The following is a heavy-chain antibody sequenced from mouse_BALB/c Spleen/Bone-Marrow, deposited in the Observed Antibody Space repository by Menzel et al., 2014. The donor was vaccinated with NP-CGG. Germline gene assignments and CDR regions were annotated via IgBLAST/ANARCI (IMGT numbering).Heavy chain of an antibody. Sequence: VQVVESGPGLVSPSQSLSIPCTVSGFSLTSYGVHWVRQPPGEGLEWLGVIWAGGSANYNSALMSRLSISKDNSKSQVFLKMNSLQTDVTAMYYCARVSSTMITTVFAYWGQGTLVTVSA. CDR2: IWAGGSA. V-gene: IGHV2-9*02. CDR3: ARVSSTMITTVFAY. D-gene: IGHD2-4*01. CDR1: GFSLTSYG. J-gene: IGHJ3*01.